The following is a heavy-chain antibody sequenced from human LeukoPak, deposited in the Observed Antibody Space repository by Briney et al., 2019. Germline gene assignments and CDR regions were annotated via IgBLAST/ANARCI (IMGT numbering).Heavy chain of an antibody. Sequence: SGGSLRLSCAASGFTFSSYAMSWVRQAPGKGLEWVSAISGSGGSTYYADSVKGRFTISRDNSKNTLYLQMNSLRAEDTAVYYCAKDRAGMATIAGYFDYWGQGTLVTVSS. J-gene: IGHJ4*02. V-gene: IGHV3-23*01. CDR2: ISGSGGST. CDR1: GFTFSSYA. D-gene: IGHD5-24*01. CDR3: AKDRAGMATIAGYFDY.